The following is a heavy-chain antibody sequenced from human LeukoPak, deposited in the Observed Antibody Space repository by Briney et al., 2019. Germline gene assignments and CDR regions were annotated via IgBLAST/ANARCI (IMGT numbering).Heavy chain of an antibody. Sequence: AGGSLRLSCAASGFTVSSNYMSWVRQAPGKGLEWVSVIYSGGSTYYADPVKGRFTISRDNSKNTLYLQMNSLRAEDTAVYYCARGSLRGDSSGYPLYYFDYWGQGTLVTVSS. CDR2: IYSGGST. V-gene: IGHV3-66*02. CDR1: GFTVSSNY. D-gene: IGHD3-22*01. CDR3: ARGSLRGDSSGYPLYYFDY. J-gene: IGHJ4*02.